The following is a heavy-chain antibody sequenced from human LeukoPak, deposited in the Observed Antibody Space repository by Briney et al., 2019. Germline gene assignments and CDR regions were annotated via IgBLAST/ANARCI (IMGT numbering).Heavy chain of an antibody. D-gene: IGHD3-22*01. CDR2: ISYDGSNE. J-gene: IGHJ4*02. V-gene: IGHV3-30*18. Sequence: GGSLRLSCAASGFTFSSYEMNWVRQAPGKGLEWVAIISYDGSNEYYADSVKGRFTISRDNSKNTLYLQMNSLRAADTAVYYCAKDQSSGYYKTFDYWGQGTLVTVSS. CDR3: AKDQSSGYYKTFDY. CDR1: GFTFSSYE.